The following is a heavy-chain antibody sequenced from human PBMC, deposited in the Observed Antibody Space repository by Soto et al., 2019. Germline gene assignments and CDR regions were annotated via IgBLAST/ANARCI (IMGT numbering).Heavy chain of an antibody. CDR3: ARASDYVWGSYGWFDP. J-gene: IGHJ5*02. CDR1: GGSISSYY. Sequence: SETLSLTCTVSGGSISSYYWSWIRQPAGKGLEWIGRIYTSGSTNYNPSLKSRVTMSVDTSKNQFSLKLSSVTAADTAVYYCARASDYVWGSYGWFDPWGQETLVTVSS. V-gene: IGHV4-4*07. D-gene: IGHD3-16*01. CDR2: IYTSGST.